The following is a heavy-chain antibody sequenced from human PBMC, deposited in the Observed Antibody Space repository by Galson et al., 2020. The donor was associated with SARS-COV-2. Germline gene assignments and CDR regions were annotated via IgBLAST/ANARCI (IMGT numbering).Heavy chain of an antibody. Sequence: GGSLRLSCAASGFTFSSYAMHWVRQAPGKGLEWVAVISYDGSNKYYADSVKGRFTISRDNSKNTLYLQMNSLRAEDTAVYYCARELLARWFDPWGQGTLVTVSS. CDR3: ARELLARWFDP. V-gene: IGHV3-30-3*01. CDR2: ISYDGSNK. D-gene: IGHD2-15*01. J-gene: IGHJ5*02. CDR1: GFTFSSYA.